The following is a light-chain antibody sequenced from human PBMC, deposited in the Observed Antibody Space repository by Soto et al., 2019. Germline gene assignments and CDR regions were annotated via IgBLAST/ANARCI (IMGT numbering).Light chain of an antibody. V-gene: IGLV2-23*02. J-gene: IGLJ3*02. Sequence: QSALTQPASVSGSPGQSITISCTGTSSDVGSYNLVSWYQQHPGKAPKLMFYEVSKRPSGVSNRFSGSKSGNTASLTISGLQAEDEADYYCCSYAGSSTSPGWVFGGGTKVTVL. CDR1: SSDVGSYNL. CDR3: CSYAGSSTSPGWV. CDR2: EVS.